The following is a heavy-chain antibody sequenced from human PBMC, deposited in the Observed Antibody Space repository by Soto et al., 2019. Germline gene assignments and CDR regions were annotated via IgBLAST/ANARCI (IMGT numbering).Heavy chain of an antibody. Sequence: GGSLRLSCAASGFTFSGSAMHWVRQASGKGLEWVGRIRSKANSYATAYAASVKGRFTISRDDSKNTLYLQMTSLRADDTAVYYWAQSVTISLRGGWGRGASYYYYGMDVWGLGTTVTVSS. J-gene: IGHJ6*02. V-gene: IGHV3-73*01. D-gene: IGHD3-16*01. CDR1: GFTFSGSA. CDR3: AQSVTISLRGGWGRGASYYYYGMDV. CDR2: IRSKANSYAT.